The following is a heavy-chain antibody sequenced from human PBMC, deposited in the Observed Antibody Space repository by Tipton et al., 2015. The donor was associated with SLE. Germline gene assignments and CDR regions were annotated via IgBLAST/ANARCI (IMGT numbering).Heavy chain of an antibody. V-gene: IGHV3-23*01. D-gene: IGHD2-15*01. Sequence: SLRLSCAASRFTFSSYAMSWVRQTPGKGLEWVSAISSSGGSTYYADSVKGRFTISRDNTRNTLYLQMNSLRAEDTALYYCAKGPQVGGSPFDPWGQGTLVTVSS. CDR1: RFTFSSYA. J-gene: IGHJ5*02. CDR3: AKGPQVGGSPFDP. CDR2: ISSSGGST.